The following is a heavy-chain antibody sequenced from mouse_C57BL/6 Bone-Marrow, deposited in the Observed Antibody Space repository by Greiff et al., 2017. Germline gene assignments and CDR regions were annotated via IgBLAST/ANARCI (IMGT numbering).Heavy chain of an antibody. Sequence: QVQLQQPGAELVMPGASVKLSCKASGYTFTSYWMHWVKQRPGQGLEWIGEIDPSDSYTNYNQKFKGKSTLTVDKSSSTAYMQLSSLTSEDSAVYYCERDNYGRSCWYFDVWGTGTTVTVSS. J-gene: IGHJ1*03. CDR2: IDPSDSYT. D-gene: IGHD1-1*01. V-gene: IGHV1-69*01. CDR3: ERDNYGRSCWYFDV. CDR1: GYTFTSYW.